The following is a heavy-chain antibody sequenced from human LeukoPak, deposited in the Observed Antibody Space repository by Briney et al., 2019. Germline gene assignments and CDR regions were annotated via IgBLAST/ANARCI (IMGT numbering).Heavy chain of an antibody. J-gene: IGHJ4*02. CDR2: INHSGST. V-gene: IGHV4-34*01. CDR1: GGSFSGYY. Sequence: SETLSLTCAVYGGSFSGYYWSWIRQPPGKGLEWIGEINHSGSTNYNPSLKSRVTISVDTSKNQFSLKLSSVTAADTAVYYCARVPKTGYSSGWYPGVWGQGTLVTVSS. CDR3: ARVPKTGYSSGWYPGV. D-gene: IGHD6-19*01.